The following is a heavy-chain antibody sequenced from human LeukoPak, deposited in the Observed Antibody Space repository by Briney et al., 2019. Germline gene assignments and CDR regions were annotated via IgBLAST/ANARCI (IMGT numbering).Heavy chain of an antibody. CDR3: ARMGSGSYYPLDY. V-gene: IGHV4-30-2*01. Sequence: SQTLSLTCTVSGGSISSGGYYWSWIRQPPGKGLEWIGEINHSGSTNYNPSLKSRVTISVDTSKNQFSLKLSSVTAADTAVYYCARMGSGSYYPLDYWGQGTLVTVSS. CDR2: INHSGST. D-gene: IGHD3-10*01. CDR1: GGSISSGGYY. J-gene: IGHJ4*02.